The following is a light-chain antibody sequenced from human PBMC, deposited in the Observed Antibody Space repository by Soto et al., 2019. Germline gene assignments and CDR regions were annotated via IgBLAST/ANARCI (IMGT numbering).Light chain of an antibody. CDR2: GAS. CDR1: QTINNY. V-gene: IGKV1-39*01. CDR3: QQTYSTPYI. Sequence: DIQLTQSPPSLSASVGDRVTITCRASQTINNYVNWYQQEAGRAPKLLISGASSLQSGVPSRFSGSGFGTDFTLTISSLQPEDFVVDYCQQTYSTPYIFGGGTKLDI. J-gene: IGKJ2*01.